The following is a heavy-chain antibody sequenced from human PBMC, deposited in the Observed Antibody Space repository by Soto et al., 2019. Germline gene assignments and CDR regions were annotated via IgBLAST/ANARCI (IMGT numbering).Heavy chain of an antibody. V-gene: IGHV4-31*11. J-gene: IGHJ4*02. Sequence: QVNLQESGPGLVKPSQTLSLTCAVSGDSISTGGYYWSWIRQHPGKGLEWTGYIHSSGSTYYSPSLKSRISLSSDISRSQFSLKLTSVTAADAAVYYCARHRGASFDYWGQGTLVTVSS. CDR3: ARHRGASFDY. CDR2: IHSSGST. D-gene: IGHD3-10*01. CDR1: GDSISTGGYY.